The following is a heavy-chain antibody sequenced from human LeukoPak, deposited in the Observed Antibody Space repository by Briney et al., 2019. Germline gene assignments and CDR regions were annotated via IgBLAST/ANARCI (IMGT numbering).Heavy chain of an antibody. CDR2: FNAGNGNT. CDR1: GYTFTNYA. CDR3: ARGQDYYDSSGSPYGMDV. V-gene: IGHV1-3*01. J-gene: IGHJ6*02. Sequence: ASVKLSCKASGYTFTNYAIHWVRHAPGQGLEWVGLFNAGNGNTKYSQKIQGRVTITRDTSESTAYMELSSLRSEDTAVYYCARGQDYYDSSGSPYGMDVWGQGTTVTVSS. D-gene: IGHD3-22*01.